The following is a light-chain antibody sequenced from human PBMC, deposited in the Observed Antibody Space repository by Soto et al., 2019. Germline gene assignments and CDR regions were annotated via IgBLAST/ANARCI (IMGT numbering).Light chain of an antibody. CDR1: SSNIGAGYD. CDR3: QSYDSSLSALYV. J-gene: IGLJ1*01. Sequence: QSVLTQPPSVSGAPGQRVTISCTGSSSNIGAGYDVHWYQQLPGTAPKLLIYGNNNRPSGVPDRFSGSKSGTSASLAITGLQAEDEADYYCQSYDSSLSALYVFGTGTKVTAL. V-gene: IGLV1-40*01. CDR2: GNN.